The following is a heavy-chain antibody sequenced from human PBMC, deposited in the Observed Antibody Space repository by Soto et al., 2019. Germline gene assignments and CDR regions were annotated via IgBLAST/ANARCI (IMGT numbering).Heavy chain of an antibody. CDR3: GRAEGGIFDY. CDR2: IYHGEST. V-gene: IGHV4-30-2*01. CDR1: GGSISSGGYS. J-gene: IGHJ4*02. Sequence: QLQLQESGSGLVKPSQTLSLTCAVSGGSISSGGYSWSWIRQPPGKGLEWIGYIYHGESTYYNPSLKSRVTISVDRSENQFSLKLSSVTAADTAVYYCGRAEGGIFDYWGQGTLVTVSS.